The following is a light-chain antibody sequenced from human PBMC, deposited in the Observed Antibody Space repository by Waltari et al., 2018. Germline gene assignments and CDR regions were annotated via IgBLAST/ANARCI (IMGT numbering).Light chain of an antibody. CDR1: QSVSSS. CDR3: QQNSNWPWT. J-gene: IGKJ1*01. CDR2: GAS. V-gene: IGKV3D-15*01. Sequence: EIVMTQSPATLSLSPGERATITCRASQSVSSSLAWYQQNPGQAPRLLIYGASSRATGIPDRFSGSGSGTEFTLTISSLEPEDVAVYYCQQNSNWPWTFGQGTKVEIK.